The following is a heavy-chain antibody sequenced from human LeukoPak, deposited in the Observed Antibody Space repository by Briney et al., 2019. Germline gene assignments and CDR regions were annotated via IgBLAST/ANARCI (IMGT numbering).Heavy chain of an antibody. Sequence: SETVSLTCTVSGGSISSGSYYWGWIRQPPGKGLEWIGCIFYSGSTYYNPSLKSRVTISVDTSKNQFSLRLSSVTAADTAVYYCARNCGSGSCVTRRLGNWFDPWGQGTLVTVSS. CDR3: ARNCGSGSCVTRRLGNWFDP. J-gene: IGHJ5*02. D-gene: IGHD3-10*01. V-gene: IGHV4-39*01. CDR1: GGSISSGSYY. CDR2: IFYSGST.